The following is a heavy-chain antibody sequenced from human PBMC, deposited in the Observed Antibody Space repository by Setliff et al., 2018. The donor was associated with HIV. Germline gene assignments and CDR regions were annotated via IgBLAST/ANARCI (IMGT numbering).Heavy chain of an antibody. CDR1: GYSFTSYW. V-gene: IGHV5-51*01. J-gene: IGHJ3*02. D-gene: IGHD3-22*01. CDR3: ARLRDTSGYYLRGFDI. CDR2: IYPGDSDT. Sequence: GESLKISCKGSGYSFTSYWIGWVRQMPGKGLEWMGIIYPGDSDTRYSPSFQGQVTISADKSISTAYLQWSSLKASDTAMYYCARLRDTSGYYLRGFDIWGQGTMVTV.